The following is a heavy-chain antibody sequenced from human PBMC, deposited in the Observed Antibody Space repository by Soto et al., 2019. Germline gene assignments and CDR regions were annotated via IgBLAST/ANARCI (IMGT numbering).Heavy chain of an antibody. D-gene: IGHD3-22*01. V-gene: IGHV1-46*01. CDR1: GYTFTSYY. CDR3: ASHPDGHSSGYYYYYRMDV. J-gene: IGHJ6*02. CDR2: INPSGGST. Sequence: ASVKVSCKASGYTFTSYYMHWVRQAPGQGXEWMGIINPSGGSTSYAQKFQGRVTMTRDTSTSTVYMELSSLRSEDTAVYYCASHPDGHSSGYYYYYRMDVWGQGTTVTVSS.